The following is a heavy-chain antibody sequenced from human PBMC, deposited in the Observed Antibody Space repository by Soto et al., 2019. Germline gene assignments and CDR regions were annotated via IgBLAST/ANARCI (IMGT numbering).Heavy chain of an antibody. CDR3: ARRYYFDSSGYADALDV. J-gene: IGHJ3*01. CDR1: GDSISSGEYY. V-gene: IGHV4-30-4*01. Sequence: QVHLQESGPGLVKPSQTLSLTCTVSGDSISSGEYYWAWIRQPPGKGLGWIGYVFYKGNTYYNPSLKSRLSIDVDTAKSQFSLRLSSVTAADTAVYYCARRYYFDSSGYADALDVWGQGTNVIVSS. CDR2: VFYKGNT. D-gene: IGHD3-22*01.